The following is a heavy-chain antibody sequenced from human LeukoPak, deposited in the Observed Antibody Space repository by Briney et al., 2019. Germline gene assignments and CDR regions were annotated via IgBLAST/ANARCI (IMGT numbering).Heavy chain of an antibody. Sequence: ASVKVSCKASGYTFTTYDINWVRQATGQGLEWMGWMNPNSGNTGYTQKFQGRVTMTRDTSISTAYMELSSLRSEDTAVYYCARGRGSGHKENWFDPWGQGTLVTVSS. D-gene: IGHD6-19*01. V-gene: IGHV1-8*01. CDR2: MNPNSGNT. CDR1: GYTFTTYD. J-gene: IGHJ5*02. CDR3: ARGRGSGHKENWFDP.